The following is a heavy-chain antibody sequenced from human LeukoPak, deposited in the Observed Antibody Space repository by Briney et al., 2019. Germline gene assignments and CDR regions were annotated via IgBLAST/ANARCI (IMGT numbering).Heavy chain of an antibody. CDR3: ARATSTDKEDY. CDR1: GFSFSDYW. CDR2: IRNDGSDK. D-gene: IGHD2-2*01. J-gene: IGHJ4*02. V-gene: IGHV3-7*01. Sequence: GGSLRLSCAASGFSFSDYWMSWVRQAPGKGLEWVATIRNDGSDKYYVDSVKGRFTISRDNTKNSLSLEINSLRAEDTALYYCARATSTDKEDYWGQGTLVTVSS.